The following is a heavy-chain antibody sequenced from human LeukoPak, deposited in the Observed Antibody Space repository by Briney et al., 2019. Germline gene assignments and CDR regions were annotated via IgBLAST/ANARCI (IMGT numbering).Heavy chain of an antibody. CDR1: GGSMTNNTFY. CDR3: ARRLDSNTWHPFDS. J-gene: IGHJ4*02. CDR2: IYHTGPT. V-gene: IGHV4-39*01. D-gene: IGHD3-22*01. Sequence: SETLSLTCTVSGGSMTNNTFYWGWIRQPPGKGLEWIGSIYHTGPTYYNPSIKSRVTISRDTSKNQFSLKLTSVTATDTAVYYCARRLDSNTWHPFDSWGQGTRVTVSS.